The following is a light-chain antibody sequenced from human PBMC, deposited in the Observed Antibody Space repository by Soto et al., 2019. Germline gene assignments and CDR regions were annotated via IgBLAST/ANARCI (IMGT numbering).Light chain of an antibody. CDR2: DVS. Sequence: QSVLTQPASVSGSPGQSITISCTGTSSDVGGYNYVSWYQQHPGKAPKFMIYDVSSRPSGVSYRFSGSKSGNTASLTISGLQAEDEADYYCCSYTTSNTRQIVFGTGTKVTVL. CDR1: SSDVGGYNY. V-gene: IGLV2-14*03. J-gene: IGLJ1*01. CDR3: CSYTTSNTRQIV.